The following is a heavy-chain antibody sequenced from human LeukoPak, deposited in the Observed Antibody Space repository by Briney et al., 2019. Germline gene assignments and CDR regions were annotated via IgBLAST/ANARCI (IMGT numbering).Heavy chain of an antibody. J-gene: IGHJ3*02. V-gene: IGHV1-8*02. CDR2: MNPNSGNT. CDR3: ARGVGILRYFDWLSESDAFDI. Sequence: ASVKVSCKASGYTFTNYDINWVRQATGQGLEWMGWMNPNSGNTGYAQKFQGRVTMTRNTSISTAYMELSSLRSEDTAVYYCARGVGILRYFDWLSESDAFDIWGQGTMVTVSS. CDR1: GYTFTNYD. D-gene: IGHD3-9*01.